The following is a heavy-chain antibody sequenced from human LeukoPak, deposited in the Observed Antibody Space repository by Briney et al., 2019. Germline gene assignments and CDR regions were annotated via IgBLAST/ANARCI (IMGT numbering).Heavy chain of an antibody. CDR3: ARATFSSSGHSY. D-gene: IGHD6-13*01. Sequence: GGSLRLSCAASGFTFSYYEMNWVRQPPGKGLEWVSYISNSGATIYYADSVNGRFTISRDNAKSSLFLQMNSMRAEDTGVYDCARATFSSSGHSYWGQGTLVTVSS. CDR2: ISNSGATI. J-gene: IGHJ4*02. V-gene: IGHV3-48*03. CDR1: GFTFSYYE.